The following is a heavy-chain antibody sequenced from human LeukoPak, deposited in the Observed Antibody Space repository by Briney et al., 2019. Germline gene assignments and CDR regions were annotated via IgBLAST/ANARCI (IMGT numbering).Heavy chain of an antibody. J-gene: IGHJ4*02. V-gene: IGHV1-24*01. CDR2: FDPEDGET. Sequence: ASVKVSCKVSGYTLTELSMHWVRQAPGKGLEWMGGFDPEDGETIYAQKFQGRVTMTEDTSTDTAYMELSSLRSEDTAVYYCARVDRLGYISGSFDYWGQGTLVTVSS. D-gene: IGHD6-19*01. CDR1: GYTLTELS. CDR3: ARVDRLGYISGSFDY.